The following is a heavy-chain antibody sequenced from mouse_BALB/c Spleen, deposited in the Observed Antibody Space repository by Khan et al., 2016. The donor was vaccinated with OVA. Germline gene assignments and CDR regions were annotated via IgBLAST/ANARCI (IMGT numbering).Heavy chain of an antibody. CDR3: ARTARIKY. J-gene: IGHJ2*01. V-gene: IGHV3-2*02. CDR2: ISYSGST. D-gene: IGHD1-2*01. Sequence: QSGPGLVKPSQSLSLTCTVTGYSITSGYGWNWIRQFPGNKLEWMGYISYSGSTNYNPSLKSRISITRDTSKNQFFLQLNSVTTEDTATYYCARTARIKYWGQGTTLTVSS. CDR1: GYSITSGYG.